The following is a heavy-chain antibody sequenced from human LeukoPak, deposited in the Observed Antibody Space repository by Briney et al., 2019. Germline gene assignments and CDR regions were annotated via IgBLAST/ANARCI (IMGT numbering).Heavy chain of an antibody. D-gene: IGHD5-24*01. J-gene: IGHJ4*02. CDR3: ARHSRTGYNYLDY. Sequence: SETLSLTCTVSGGSMSSYYWSWIRQPPGKGLEWIGYIYYSGSTNNNPSLKSRVTISVDTSKNQFSLKLRSVTAEDTAVYYCARHSRTGYNYLDYWGQGTLVTVSS. CDR1: GGSMSSYY. V-gene: IGHV4-59*08. CDR2: IYYSGST.